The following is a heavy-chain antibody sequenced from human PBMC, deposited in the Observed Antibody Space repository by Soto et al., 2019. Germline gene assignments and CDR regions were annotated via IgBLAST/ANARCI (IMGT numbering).Heavy chain of an antibody. V-gene: IGHV3-23*01. CDR2: ISGSGGST. D-gene: IGHD3-10*01. CDR1: GFTFSSYA. CDR3: AKDLMFGWYGSGSSAMDAY. Sequence: GGSLRLSCAASGFTFSSYAMSWVRQAPGKGLEWVSAISGSGGSTYYADSVKGRFTISRDNSKNTLYLQMNSLRAEDTAVYYCAKDLMFGWYGSGSSAMDAYWGQGTLVTVSS. J-gene: IGHJ4*02.